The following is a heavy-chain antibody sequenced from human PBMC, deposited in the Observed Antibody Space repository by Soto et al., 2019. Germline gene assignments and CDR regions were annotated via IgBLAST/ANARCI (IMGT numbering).Heavy chain of an antibody. CDR2: IYYSGRS. J-gene: IGHJ4*02. CDR1: GGSITGSSYY. Sequence: SETLSLTCTVSGGSITGSSYYWGWIRQPPGKGLEWIGGIYYSGRSYYNPSLKSRVTMSVDTSKNQFSLTLNSVTAADAAVYYCARQRTTVVTQAYFDHWGQGTLVTV. V-gene: IGHV4-39*01. D-gene: IGHD4-17*01. CDR3: ARQRTTVVTQAYFDH.